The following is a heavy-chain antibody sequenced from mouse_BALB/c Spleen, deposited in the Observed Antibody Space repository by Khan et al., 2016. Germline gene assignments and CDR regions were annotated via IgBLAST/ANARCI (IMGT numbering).Heavy chain of an antibody. CDR3: ASEEIYYSTYYNAMDY. Sequence: EVQLQESGPGLVKPSQSLSLTCSVTGYSITSGYYWNWIRQLPGNKLEWMGYISYDGSNNYNPSLKNRTSITRDTSKNQSFLKLNSVTTEDTATYYYASEEIYYSTYYNAMDYWGQGTSVTVSS. D-gene: IGHD1-1*01. CDR1: GYSITSGYY. V-gene: IGHV3-6*02. J-gene: IGHJ4*01. CDR2: ISYDGSN.